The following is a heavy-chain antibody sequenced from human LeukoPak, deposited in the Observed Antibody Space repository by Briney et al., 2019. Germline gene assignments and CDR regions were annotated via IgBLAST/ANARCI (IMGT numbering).Heavy chain of an antibody. D-gene: IGHD2-2*01. V-gene: IGHV3-7*03. CDR3: AKRYCTSSSCSLSYYYGMDV. CDR1: GFTFGKYG. J-gene: IGHJ6*02. CDR2: IKLDGSEK. Sequence: GGSLRLSCVASGFTFGKYGMSWVRQAPWKGLEWVANIKLDGSEKNYVDSVKGRFTISRDNTKNSLYLQMNSLRAEDTAVYYCAKRYCTSSSCSLSYYYGMDVWGQGTTVTVSS.